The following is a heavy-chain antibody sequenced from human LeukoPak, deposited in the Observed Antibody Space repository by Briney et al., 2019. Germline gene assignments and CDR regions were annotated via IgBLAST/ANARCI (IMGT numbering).Heavy chain of an antibody. V-gene: IGHV4-61*08. J-gene: IGHJ5*02. D-gene: IGHD6-6*01. CDR1: GGSIISGGYY. CDR3: ARAVTWQGGPLDSSSVSWFDP. Sequence: SETLSLTCTVSGGSIISGGYYWSWIRQPPGKGLEWIGYIYHTGITYNNPSLKSRVTISVDTSKNQFSLKLSSVTAADTAVYYCARAVTWQGGPLDSSSVSWFDPWGQGTLVTVSS. CDR2: IYHTGIT.